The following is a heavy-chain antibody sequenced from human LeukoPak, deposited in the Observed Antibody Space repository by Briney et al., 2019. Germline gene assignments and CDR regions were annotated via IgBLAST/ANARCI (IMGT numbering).Heavy chain of an antibody. V-gene: IGHV4-61*02. CDR1: GGSFSSGSYY. J-gene: IGHJ3*02. Sequence: SQTLSLTCTVSGGSFSSGSYYWSWIRQPAGKGLEWIGRIYTSGSTNYNPSLKSRVTMSVDTSKNQFSLKLSSVTAADTAVYYCARDREEAFDIWGQGTMVTVSS. CDR3: ARDREEAFDI. CDR2: IYTSGST. D-gene: IGHD3-10*01.